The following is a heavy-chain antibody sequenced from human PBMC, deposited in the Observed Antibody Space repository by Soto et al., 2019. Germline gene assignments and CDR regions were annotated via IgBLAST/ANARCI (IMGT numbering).Heavy chain of an antibody. J-gene: IGHJ4*02. CDR2: IYDGSNK. CDR1: GFTFSSYG. CDR3: ARGPSYSDSYFDH. D-gene: IGHD4-17*01. V-gene: IGHV3-30*03. Sequence: PGGSLRLSCAASGFTFSSYGMHWVRQAPGKGLEWVAVIYDGSNKYYADSVEGRFTISRDNSKNTVYLQMNSLRLEDTAVYYCARGPSYSDSYFDHWGQGTLVTVSS.